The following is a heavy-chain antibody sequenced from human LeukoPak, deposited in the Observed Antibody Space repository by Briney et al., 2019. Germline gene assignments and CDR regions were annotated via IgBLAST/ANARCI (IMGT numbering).Heavy chain of an antibody. Sequence: PGGSLRLSCAASGFTFSSYGMHWVRQAPGKGLEWVAFIRYDGSNKYYADSVKGRFTISRDNTKNTLYLQMNRLRAEDTAVYYCAKDSTPDYYDRSGYFDYWGQGTLVTVSS. D-gene: IGHD3-22*01. CDR3: AKDSTPDYYDRSGYFDY. CDR1: GFTFSSYG. V-gene: IGHV3-30*02. CDR2: IRYDGSNK. J-gene: IGHJ4*02.